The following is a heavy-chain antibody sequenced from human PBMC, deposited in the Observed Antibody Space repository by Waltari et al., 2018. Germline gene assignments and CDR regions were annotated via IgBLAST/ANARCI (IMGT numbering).Heavy chain of an antibody. Sequence: QLQLQESGPGLVKPSETLSLTCTVSGGSISSSSYYWGWIRQPPGKGLGWIGSIYYSGSTYYNPSLKSRVTISVDTSKIQFSLKLSSVTAADTAVYYCAREFQGAIDYWGQGTLVTVSS. D-gene: IGHD1-26*01. CDR1: GGSISSSSYY. J-gene: IGHJ4*02. V-gene: IGHV4-39*07. CDR2: IYYSGST. CDR3: AREFQGAIDY.